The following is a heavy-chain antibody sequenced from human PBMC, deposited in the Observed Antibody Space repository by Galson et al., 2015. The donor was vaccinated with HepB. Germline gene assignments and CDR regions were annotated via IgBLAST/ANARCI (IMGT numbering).Heavy chain of an antibody. Sequence: LRLSCAASGFTFSSYAMSWVRQAPGKGLEWVSGISGSGGSTYYADSVQGRFTISRDNSKNTLYLQMDSLRAEDTALYYCAKGRYCTSTSCYRGHGMDVWGQGTTVTVSS. CDR1: GFTFSSYA. J-gene: IGHJ6*02. V-gene: IGHV3-23*01. CDR2: ISGSGGST. D-gene: IGHD2-2*01. CDR3: AKGRYCTSTSCYRGHGMDV.